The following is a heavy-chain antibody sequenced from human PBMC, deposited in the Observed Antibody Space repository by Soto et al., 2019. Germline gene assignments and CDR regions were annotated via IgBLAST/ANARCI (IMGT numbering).Heavy chain of an antibody. CDR1: GDSGSSNTAA. Sequence: TLSLTWAISGDSGSSNTAAWNWIRSSPSRGLEWLGRTYYRSNWRHDYAVSVRSRITVNPDTSKNHFSLQLNSVTPDDTAVYYCARGVAASGSDLWGQGTLVTVSS. D-gene: IGHD2-21*02. CDR2: TYYRSNWRH. J-gene: IGHJ5*02. V-gene: IGHV6-1*01. CDR3: ARGVAASGSDL.